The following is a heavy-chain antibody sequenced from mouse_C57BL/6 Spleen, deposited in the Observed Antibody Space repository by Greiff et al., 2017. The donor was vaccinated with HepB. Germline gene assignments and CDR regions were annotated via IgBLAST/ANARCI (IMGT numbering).Heavy chain of an antibody. V-gene: IGHV1-80*01. CDR3: ARNYYGSSYWYFDV. Sequence: VKLQESGAELVKPGASVKISCKASGYAFSSYWMNWVKQRPGKGLEWIGQIYPGDGDTNYNGKLKGKATLTADKSSSTAYMQLSSLTSEDSAVYFCARNYYGSSYWYFDVWGTGTTVTVSS. J-gene: IGHJ1*03. CDR1: GYAFSSYW. CDR2: IYPGDGDT. D-gene: IGHD1-1*01.